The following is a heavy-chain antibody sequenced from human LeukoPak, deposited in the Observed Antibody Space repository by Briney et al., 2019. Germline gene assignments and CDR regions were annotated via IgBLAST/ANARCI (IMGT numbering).Heavy chain of an antibody. D-gene: IGHD6-19*01. CDR3: ASVCGWYSGPDYGMDV. V-gene: IGHV4-30-2*01. CDR1: GGSISSGGYS. J-gene: IGHJ6*02. CDR2: IYHSGST. Sequence: SETLSLTCAVSGGSISSGGYSWSWIRQPRGKGLEWIGYIYHSGSTYYNPSLKSRVTISVDRSKNQFSLKLSSVTAADTAVYYCASVCGWYSGPDYGMDVWGQGTTVTVSS.